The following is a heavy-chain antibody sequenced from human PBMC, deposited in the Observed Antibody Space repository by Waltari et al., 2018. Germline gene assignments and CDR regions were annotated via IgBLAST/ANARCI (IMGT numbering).Heavy chain of an antibody. J-gene: IGHJ4*02. D-gene: IGHD7-27*01. V-gene: IGHV4-39*07. CDR2: IYYSGST. Sequence: QLQLQESGPGLVKPSETLSLTCTVSGGSISSSSSYWGWIRQPPGKGLEWIGGIYYSGSTYYNPSLKSRVTISVDTSKNQFSLKLSSVTAADTAVYYCARDPVNWGGFGYWGQGTLVTVSS. CDR1: GGSISSSSSY. CDR3: ARDPVNWGGFGY.